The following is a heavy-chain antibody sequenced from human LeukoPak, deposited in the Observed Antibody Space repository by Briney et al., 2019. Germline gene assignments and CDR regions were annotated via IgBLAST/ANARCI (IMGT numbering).Heavy chain of an antibody. CDR2: IYHTGTT. CDR3: ARDRGTTGYYYLDS. V-gene: IGHV4-59*01. Sequence: SETLSLTCSVSGGPITEYYWSWIRQPPGKGLEWIGYIYHTGTTNYSPSLKSRVSMSVDASRNQFSLELVSVTAADTAVYYCARDRGTTGYYYLDSWGRGILVTVSS. D-gene: IGHD1-26*01. CDR1: GGPITEYY. J-gene: IGHJ4*02.